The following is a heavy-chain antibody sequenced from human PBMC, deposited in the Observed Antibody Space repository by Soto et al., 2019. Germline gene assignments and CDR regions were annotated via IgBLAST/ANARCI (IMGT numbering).Heavy chain of an antibody. Sequence: QVQLVQSGAEVKKPGSSVKASCKASGGTFSSYAISWGRQAPGQGLEWMGGIIPIFGTANYAQKFQGRVTITADESTSTAYMELSSLRSEDTAVYYCARAGAYCGGDCYSPYWYFDLWGRGTLVTVSS. CDR2: IIPIFGTA. V-gene: IGHV1-69*12. CDR3: ARAGAYCGGDCYSPYWYFDL. J-gene: IGHJ2*01. D-gene: IGHD2-21*02. CDR1: GGTFSSYA.